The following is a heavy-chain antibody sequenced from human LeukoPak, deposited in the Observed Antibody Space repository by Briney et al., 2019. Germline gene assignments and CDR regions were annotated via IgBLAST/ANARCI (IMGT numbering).Heavy chain of an antibody. J-gene: IGHJ6*02. CDR2: INPSGGST. CDR1: GGTFSSYA. V-gene: IGHV1-46*01. CDR3: VRVSIAAAGTSRDYYGMDV. D-gene: IGHD6-13*01. Sequence: ASVKVSCKASGGTFSSYAISWVRQAPGQGLEWMGIINPSGGSTSYAQKFQGRVTMTRDTSTSTVYMELSSLRSEDTAVYYCVRVSIAAAGTSRDYYGMDVWGQGTTVTVSS.